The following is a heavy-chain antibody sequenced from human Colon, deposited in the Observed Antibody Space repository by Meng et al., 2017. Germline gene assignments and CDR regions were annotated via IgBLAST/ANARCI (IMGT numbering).Heavy chain of an antibody. V-gene: IGHV4-4*02. J-gene: IGHJ4*02. D-gene: IGHD6-19*01. CDR3: ASFPPPGKQWLVTDY. Sequence: QERLQESGPGVVKPSGALSPTCSVAGGSNSSSNWWSWVRQPPGKGLEWIGEIYHSGSTTYNPSLKSRVTISVDKSKNQFSLKLSSVTAADTAVYYCASFPPPGKQWLVTDYWGQGTLVTVSS. CDR2: IYHSGST. CDR1: GGSNSSSNW.